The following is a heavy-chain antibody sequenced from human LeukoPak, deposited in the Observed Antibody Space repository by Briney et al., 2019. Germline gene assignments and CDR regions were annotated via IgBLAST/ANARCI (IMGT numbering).Heavy chain of an antibody. V-gene: IGHV1-58*01. CDR3: AAENHSSSWYWIDY. CDR1: GFTFTSSA. CDR2: IVVGSGNT. J-gene: IGHJ4*02. D-gene: IGHD6-13*01. Sequence: ASVKVSCKASGFTFTSSAVQWVRQARGQRLEWIGWIVVGSGNTNYAQKFQERVTITRDMSTSTAYMGLSSLRSEDTAVYYCAAENHSSSWYWIDYWGQGTLVTVSS.